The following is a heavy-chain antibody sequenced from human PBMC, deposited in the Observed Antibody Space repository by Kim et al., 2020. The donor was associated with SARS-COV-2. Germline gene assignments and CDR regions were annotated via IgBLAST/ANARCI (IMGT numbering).Heavy chain of an antibody. J-gene: IGHJ4*02. Sequence: SETLSLTCAVYGGSFSGHYWSWIRQSPGKGLEWIGEINHGGSPNCNPSLKSRVTISVDTSKNQFSLKLTSVTAADTAMYYCARGGGYSASGSYLVYWGQGPQVPVSS. CDR2: INHGGSP. CDR3: ARGGGYSASGSYLVY. CDR1: GGSFSGHY. D-gene: IGHD3-10*01. V-gene: IGHV4-34*01.